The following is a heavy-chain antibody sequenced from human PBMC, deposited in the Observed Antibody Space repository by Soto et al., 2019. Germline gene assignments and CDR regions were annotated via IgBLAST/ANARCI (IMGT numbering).Heavy chain of an antibody. CDR1: GGTFSSYA. J-gene: IGHJ6*02. CDR3: ASFLPGYDSDGMDV. V-gene: IGHV1-69*12. Sequence: QVQLVQSGAEVKKPGSSVKVSCKASGGTFSSYAISWVRQAPGQGLEWMGGIIPIFGTANYAQKFQGRVTITADESTSTAYREPSSLRSEDRAGYYWASFLPGYDSDGMDVWGQGTTVTVSS. CDR2: IIPIFGTA.